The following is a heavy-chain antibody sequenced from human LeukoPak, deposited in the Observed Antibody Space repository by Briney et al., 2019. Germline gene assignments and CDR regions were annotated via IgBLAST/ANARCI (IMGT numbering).Heavy chain of an antibody. D-gene: IGHD3-22*01. J-gene: IGHJ4*02. CDR3: AKRTSESSGYDY. V-gene: IGHV3-23*01. CDR2: IISGSGGTT. Sequence: GGSLRLSCAASGLTFSTYAMSWVRQGPGKGLEWVSGIISGSGGTTYYADSVKGRFTVSRDNSKNTLYLQMNTLRAEDTAVYYCAKRTSESSGYDYWGQGTLVTVSS. CDR1: GLTFSTYA.